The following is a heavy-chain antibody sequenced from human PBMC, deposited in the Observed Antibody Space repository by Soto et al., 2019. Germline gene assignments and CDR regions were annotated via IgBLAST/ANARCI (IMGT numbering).Heavy chain of an antibody. Sequence: SETLSLTCTVSGGSINSYYWSWIRQPPGKGLEWIGHIYDSGSTYSNPSLQSQVTISMDTSKNQFSLKLSSVTAADTAVYYCARGPSGDKVDYWGQGTLVTVSS. CDR3: ARGPSGDKVDY. V-gene: IGHV4-30-4*08. CDR1: GGSINSYY. D-gene: IGHD7-27*01. J-gene: IGHJ4*02. CDR2: IYDSGST.